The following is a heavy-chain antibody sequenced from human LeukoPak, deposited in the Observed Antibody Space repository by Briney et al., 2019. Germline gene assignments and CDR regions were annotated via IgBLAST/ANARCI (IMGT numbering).Heavy chain of an antibody. CDR1: GFIFSPYW. D-gene: IGHD2-8*02. J-gene: IGHJ2*01. CDR2: MKEDGGEK. CDR3: ARVRTEWYIDL. Sequence: PGGSLRLSCAASGFIFSPYWVTWVRQPPGMGLEWVANMKEDGGEKFYVDSVRGRFTISRDNAKNSVYLQMNSLRVEDTGVYYCARVRTEWYIDLWGRGTLATVST. V-gene: IGHV3-7*01.